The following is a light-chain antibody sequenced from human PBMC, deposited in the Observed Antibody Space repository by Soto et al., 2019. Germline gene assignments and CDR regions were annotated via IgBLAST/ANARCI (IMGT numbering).Light chain of an antibody. Sequence: EIVMRQPPATLSVSPGERAILSCRACQHIGSNLAWYQQKPGQAPRLLIYGAATRATGIPARFSDSGSGTEFTLTISSLQSEYFAVCHSQPYNNSPLTLGQGTKV. CDR2: GAA. CDR3: QPYNNSPLT. V-gene: IGKV3-15*01. J-gene: IGKJ1*01. CDR1: QHIGSN.